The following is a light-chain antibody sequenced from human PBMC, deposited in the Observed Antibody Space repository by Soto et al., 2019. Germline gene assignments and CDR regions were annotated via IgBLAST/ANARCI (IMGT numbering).Light chain of an antibody. Sequence: EVVLTQSPAILSLSPGERATLSCRASQSIGSTLAWYQQRSGQAPRLLIYDASSRATGIPGRISGSGSGTDFPLTISSLEVEDFAVYYCQHRGNWPAFGGGNKVEIK. CDR3: QHRGNWPA. CDR2: DAS. CDR1: QSIGST. V-gene: IGKV3-11*01. J-gene: IGKJ4*01.